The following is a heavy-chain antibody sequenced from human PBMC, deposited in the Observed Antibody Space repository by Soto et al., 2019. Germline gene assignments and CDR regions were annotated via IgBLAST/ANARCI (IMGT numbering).Heavy chain of an antibody. CDR2: ISAYNGNT. D-gene: IGHD1-26*01. Sequence: QVQLVQSGAEVKKPGASVKVSCKASGYTFTSYGISWVRQAPGQGLEWMGWISAYNGNTNYAQKLQGRVTMTTDTSTCTAYMELRRLGSDDTAVYYCARMGGRYLTFYYYGMDVWGQGTTVTVSS. CDR3: ARMGGRYLTFYYYGMDV. V-gene: IGHV1-18*01. CDR1: GYTFTSYG. J-gene: IGHJ6*01.